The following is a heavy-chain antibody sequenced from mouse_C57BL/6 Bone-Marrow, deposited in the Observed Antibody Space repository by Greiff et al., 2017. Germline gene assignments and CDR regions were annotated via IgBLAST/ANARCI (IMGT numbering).Heavy chain of an antibody. Sequence: DVKLVESEGGLVQPGSSMKLSCTASGFTFSDYYMAWVRQVPEKGLEWVANINYDGSSTYYLDSLKSRFIISRDNAKNILYLQMSSLKSEDTATYYCARDSHGSSPYAMDYWGQGTSVTVSS. V-gene: IGHV5-16*01. J-gene: IGHJ4*01. CDR3: ARDSHGSSPYAMDY. D-gene: IGHD1-1*01. CDR2: INYDGSST. CDR1: GFTFSDYY.